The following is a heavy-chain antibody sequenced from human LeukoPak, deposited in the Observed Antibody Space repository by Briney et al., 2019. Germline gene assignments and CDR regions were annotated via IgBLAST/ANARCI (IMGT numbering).Heavy chain of an antibody. V-gene: IGHV4-59*01. CDR3: ARAHYSGSYSYYNRAFDY. CDR2: IYYRGTI. CDR1: GGSIYSDY. D-gene: IGHD3-10*01. Sequence: SETLSLTCTVSGGSIYSDYWGWIRQPPGKGLEWIGYIYYRGTINYSPSLKSRVALSMDTSNNQFSLNLSSVTAADTAVYYCARAHYSGSYSYYNRAFDYWGQGILVTVSS. J-gene: IGHJ4*02.